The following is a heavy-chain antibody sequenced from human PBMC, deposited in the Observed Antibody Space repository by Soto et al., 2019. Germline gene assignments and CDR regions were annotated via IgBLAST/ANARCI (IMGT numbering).Heavy chain of an antibody. CDR2: IYHSGAT. D-gene: IGHD3-22*01. CDR3: AKFESSGSSGFYYYSGMDV. V-gene: IGHV4-31*11. CDR1: GGSITRDNFF. Sequence: QVQLQESGPGLVKPSQTLSLTCAVSGGSITRDNFFWNWIRQRPGKVLEWIGYIYHSGATYYNPYLRSPVVISIDKAKNHFSLNLTSVTAADTAVYYCAKFESSGSSGFYYYSGMDVWGQGTTVTVSS. J-gene: IGHJ6*02.